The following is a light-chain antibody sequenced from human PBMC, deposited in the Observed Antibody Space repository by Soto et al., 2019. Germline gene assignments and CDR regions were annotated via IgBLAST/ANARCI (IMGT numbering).Light chain of an antibody. CDR3: QQYNNWPPWT. CDR1: QSVSSN. V-gene: IGKV3-15*01. Sequence: EIVMTPAPATLSVSPGERATLYCRASQSVSSNLAWYQQKPGQAPRLLIYGASTRATGIPARFSGSGSGTEFTITISSLQSEDFAVYYCQQYNNWPPWTFGQWTKVKIK. CDR2: GAS. J-gene: IGKJ1*01.